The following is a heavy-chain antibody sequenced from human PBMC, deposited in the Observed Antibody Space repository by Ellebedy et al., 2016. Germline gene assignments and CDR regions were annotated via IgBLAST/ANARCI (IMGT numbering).Heavy chain of an antibody. CDR1: GFTFSTYW. CDR3: ASWVTTL. CDR2: IKQDGTEK. V-gene: IGHV3-7*03. D-gene: IGHD3-22*01. J-gene: IGHJ4*02. Sequence: GESLKISCAASGFTFSTYWMSWVRQAPGKGLEWVANIKQDGTEKYYVDSVKGRFTISRDNAKNSLYLQMNSLRAEDTAVYYCASWVTTLWGQGTLVTVSS.